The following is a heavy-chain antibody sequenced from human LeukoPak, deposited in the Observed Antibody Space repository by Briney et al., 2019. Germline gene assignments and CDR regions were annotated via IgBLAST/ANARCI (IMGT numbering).Heavy chain of an antibody. CDR3: AKDRSAYSSSLTFDY. D-gene: IGHD6-13*01. Sequence: GGSLRLSCAASGFTFSSYAMSWVRQAPGKGLEWVSAISRSGGSTYYADSVKGRFTISRDNSKNTLYLQMNSLRAEDTAVYYCAKDRSAYSSSLTFDYWGQGTLVTVSS. CDR1: GFTFSSYA. J-gene: IGHJ4*02. CDR2: ISRSGGST. V-gene: IGHV3-23*01.